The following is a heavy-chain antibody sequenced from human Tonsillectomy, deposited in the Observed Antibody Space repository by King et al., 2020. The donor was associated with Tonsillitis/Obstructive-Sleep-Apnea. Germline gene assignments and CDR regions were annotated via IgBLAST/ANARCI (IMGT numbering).Heavy chain of an antibody. CDR2: IGATGNHV. V-gene: IGHV3-21*01. CDR3: ARDLSIAYFDY. J-gene: IGHJ4*02. CDR1: AFAFAYYT. Sequence: DVQLVESGGGLVKPGGSLMLSCEASAFAFAYYTFDWVRQAPGKGLEWVSSIGATGNHVYYADSVKGRFTISRDNAKKSLYLEMTSLRADDTAVYYCARDLSIAYFDYWGQGTLVTVSS.